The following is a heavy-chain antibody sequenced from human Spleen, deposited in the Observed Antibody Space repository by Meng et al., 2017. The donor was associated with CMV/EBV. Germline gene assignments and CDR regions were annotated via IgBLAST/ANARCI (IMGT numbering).Heavy chain of an antibody. CDR2: IGGSSSYM. D-gene: IGHD5-12*01. CDR1: GFTLRSYD. Sequence: GESLKISCAASGFTLRSYDMNWVRQTPGKGLEWVSSIGGSSSYMYYSDSVKGRFTISRDNAKYSLYLQMNSLRAQDSAVYYCARDGGAYALNLDYWGQGTLVTVSS. CDR3: ARDGGAYALNLDY. J-gene: IGHJ4*02. V-gene: IGHV3-21*01.